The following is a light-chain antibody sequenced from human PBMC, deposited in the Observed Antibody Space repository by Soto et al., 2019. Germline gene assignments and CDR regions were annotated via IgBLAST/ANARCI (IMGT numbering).Light chain of an antibody. CDR1: QPIRSN. J-gene: IGKJ4*01. Sequence: EIVMTQSPATLSVSPGERVTFSRRASQPIRSNYLSWYQQKPGQAPRLLIYGVSTRATGIPARFSGSGSGTEFTLTISSLQSEDFAVYYCQQHSSWPLTFGGGTKVEIK. V-gene: IGKV3-15*01. CDR3: QQHSSWPLT. CDR2: GVS.